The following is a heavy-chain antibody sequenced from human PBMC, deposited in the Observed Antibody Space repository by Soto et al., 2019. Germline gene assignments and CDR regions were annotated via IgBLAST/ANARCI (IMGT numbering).Heavy chain of an antibody. D-gene: IGHD6-19*01. CDR1: GYTFTSYG. J-gene: IGHJ4*02. Sequence: QVQLVQSGAEVKKPGASVKVSCKASGYTFTSYGISWLRQAPGQGLEWMGWISAYNGNTNYAQKLQGRVTMTTDTSTSTDYMELRSLRSDDTAVYYCARDVTIALAGTWEDYWGQGTLVTVSS. CDR2: ISAYNGNT. V-gene: IGHV1-18*04. CDR3: ARDVTIALAGTWEDY.